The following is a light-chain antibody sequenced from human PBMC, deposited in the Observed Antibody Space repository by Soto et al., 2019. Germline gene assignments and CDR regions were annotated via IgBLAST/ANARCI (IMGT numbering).Light chain of an antibody. J-gene: IGLJ7*01. CDR3: SSYTSTMTNV. V-gene: IGLV2-14*01. CDR1: SSDVGGFNS. Sequence: QSALTQPASVSGSPGQSITISCTGTSSDVGGFNSVSWYQLRPGTAPKLVDRPSGVSYRFSGSKSGNTASLTISGLQAADEADYFCSSYTSTMTNVFGSGTQLTVL.